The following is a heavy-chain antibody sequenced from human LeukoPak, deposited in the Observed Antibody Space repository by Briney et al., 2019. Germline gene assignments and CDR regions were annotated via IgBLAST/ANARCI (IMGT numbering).Heavy chain of an antibody. CDR2: IWYDGSNK. V-gene: IGHV3-33*08. J-gene: IGHJ3*02. Sequence: GGSLRLSCAASGFIFSSNRMHWVRQAPGKGLEWVAVIWYDGSNKYYADSVKGRFTISRDNSKNTLYLQRNSLRAEDTAVYYCARDANWGFDAFDMWGQGTMVTVSS. CDR1: GFIFSSNR. D-gene: IGHD7-27*01. CDR3: ARDANWGFDAFDM.